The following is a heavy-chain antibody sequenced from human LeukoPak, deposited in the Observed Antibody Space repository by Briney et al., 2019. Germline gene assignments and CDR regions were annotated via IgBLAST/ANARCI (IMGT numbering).Heavy chain of an antibody. D-gene: IGHD3-3*01. J-gene: IGHJ4*02. CDR2: ISYDGSNK. CDR1: GFTFSSYA. Sequence: GGSLRLSCAASGFTFSSYAMHWVRQAPGKGLEWVAVISYDGSNKYYADSVKGRFTISRDNSKNTLYLQMNSLRVEDTAVFYCARDQYDTWSRRGNFDSWGQGTLVIVSS. V-gene: IGHV3-30-3*01. CDR3: ARDQYDTWSRRGNFDS.